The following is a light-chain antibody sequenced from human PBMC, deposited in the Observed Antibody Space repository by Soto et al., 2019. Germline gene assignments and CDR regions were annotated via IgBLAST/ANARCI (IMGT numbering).Light chain of an antibody. CDR2: EVS. J-gene: IGLJ1*01. Sequence: QSVLTQPPSASGSPGQSVTISCTGTSSDVGGYNYVSWYQQHPGKAPKLMIYEVSKRPSGVPYRFSGSKSGNTASLTVSGLQAEDEADYYCSSDAENKEYVCGTVTKETVL. CDR3: SSDAENKEYV. CDR1: SSDVGGYNY. V-gene: IGLV2-8*01.